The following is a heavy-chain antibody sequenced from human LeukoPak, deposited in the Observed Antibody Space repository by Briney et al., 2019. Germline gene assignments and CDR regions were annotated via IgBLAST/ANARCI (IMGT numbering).Heavy chain of an antibody. CDR3: ARGPRWTRQSGGLGY. CDR1: GYTFTSYD. Sequence: ASVKVSCKASGYTFTSYDINLVRQATGQGLGWMGWMNPNSGNTGYAQKFQGRVTMTRNTSISTAYMELSSLRSEDTAVYYCARGPRWTRQSGGLGYWGQGTLVTVSS. D-gene: IGHD2-15*01. J-gene: IGHJ4*02. V-gene: IGHV1-8*01. CDR2: MNPNSGNT.